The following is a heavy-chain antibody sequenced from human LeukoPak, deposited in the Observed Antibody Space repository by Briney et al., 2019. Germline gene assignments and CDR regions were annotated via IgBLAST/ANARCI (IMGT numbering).Heavy chain of an antibody. Sequence: GGSLRLSCAASGFTFSSYSMTWVRQAPGKGLEWVSYISSSSSTICYADSVKGRFTISRDNAKNSLYLQMNSLRDEDTAVYYCASLTYYDFWSGYSVFDYWGQGTLVTVSS. CDR2: ISSSSSTI. V-gene: IGHV3-48*02. J-gene: IGHJ4*02. CDR1: GFTFSSYS. D-gene: IGHD3-3*01. CDR3: ASLTYYDFWSGYSVFDY.